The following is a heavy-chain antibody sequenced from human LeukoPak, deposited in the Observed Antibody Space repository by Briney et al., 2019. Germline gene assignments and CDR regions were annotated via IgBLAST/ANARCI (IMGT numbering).Heavy chain of an antibody. J-gene: IGHJ3*02. CDR1: GDSMNSHY. CDR3: ARDPTTVTKGLDI. Sequence: PSETLSLTCTVSGDSMNSHYWSWIQQPPGKGLEWIGYISYIGSTNYNPSLKSRVTISVDTSKNQFSLRLSSVTAADTAVYYCARDPTTVTKGLDIWGQGTMVTVSS. V-gene: IGHV4-59*11. CDR2: ISYIGST. D-gene: IGHD4-17*01.